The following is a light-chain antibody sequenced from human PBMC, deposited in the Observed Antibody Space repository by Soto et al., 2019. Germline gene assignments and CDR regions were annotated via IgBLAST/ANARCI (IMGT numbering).Light chain of an antibody. Sequence: EIVLTQSPGTLSLSPGERATLSCRASQSVSSSYLAWYQQKPGQAPRLLIFGVSSRATGIPDRFSGSASGTDFTLTISRLEPEDFAVYYCQQYHISPITFGQGTRLEIK. J-gene: IGKJ5*01. CDR3: QQYHISPIT. CDR2: GVS. CDR1: QSVSSSY. V-gene: IGKV3-20*01.